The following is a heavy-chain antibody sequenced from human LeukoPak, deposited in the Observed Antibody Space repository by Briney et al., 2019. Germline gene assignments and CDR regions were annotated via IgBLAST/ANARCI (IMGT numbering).Heavy chain of an antibody. CDR2: IYYIGST. J-gene: IGHJ1*01. Sequence: PSETLSLTCTVSGGSISRSSYYWTWIRQPPGKGLEWIGYIYYIGSTNYNPSLKSRFTISVDTSKNQFSLKLSSVTAADTAVYYCARDGRGSTSLDNWGQGILVTVSS. CDR1: GGSISRSSYY. D-gene: IGHD6-6*01. V-gene: IGHV4-61*01. CDR3: ARDGRGSTSLDN.